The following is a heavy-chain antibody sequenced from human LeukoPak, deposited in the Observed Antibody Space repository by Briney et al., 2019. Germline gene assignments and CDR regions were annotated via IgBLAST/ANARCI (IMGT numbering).Heavy chain of an antibody. CDR2: IYSAGST. Sequence: PSETLSLTCTVSGGYINSYYWNWIRQSPGQGLEWIGFIYSAGSTNYNPSLKSRVAISVDTSQNQFSLKLSSVTAANTAVYYCARGGSTTWRIGYYFDYWGQGALVTVSS. CDR1: GGYINSYY. CDR3: ARGGSTTWRIGYYFDY. J-gene: IGHJ4*02. V-gene: IGHV4-59*01. D-gene: IGHD6-13*01.